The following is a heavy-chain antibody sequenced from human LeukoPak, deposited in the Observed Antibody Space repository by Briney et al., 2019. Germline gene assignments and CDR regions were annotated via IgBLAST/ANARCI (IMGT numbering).Heavy chain of an antibody. V-gene: IGHV3-48*02. J-gene: IGHJ4*02. CDR1: GFTFSSYN. CDR3: ARLEYYYVSGNYYKLFDY. CDR2: ISSSGSTI. Sequence: GSLRLSCAASGFTFSSYNMNWVRQAPGKGLEWVSDISSSGSTIYFADSVKGRFTISRDNAKNSLYLQMNSLGDEDTAVYYCARLEYYYVSGNYYKLFDYWGQGTLVTVCS. D-gene: IGHD3-10*01.